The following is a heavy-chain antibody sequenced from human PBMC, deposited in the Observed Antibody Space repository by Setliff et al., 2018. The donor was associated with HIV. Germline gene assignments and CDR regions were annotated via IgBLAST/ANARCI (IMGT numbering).Heavy chain of an antibody. J-gene: IGHJ3*02. CDR3: VRDLTTIVTRKVFDI. Sequence: PGGSLRLSCAASGFNVNNKYMSWVRQAPGKGLEWVGRIKSKTDGETEDYGAPVKGRFTISRDDSKNTMYLQMSSLRADDTAIYYCVRDLTTIVTRKVFDIWGQGTMVTVSS. CDR1: GFNVNNKY. V-gene: IGHV3-15*01. D-gene: IGHD4-4*01. CDR2: IKSKTDGETE.